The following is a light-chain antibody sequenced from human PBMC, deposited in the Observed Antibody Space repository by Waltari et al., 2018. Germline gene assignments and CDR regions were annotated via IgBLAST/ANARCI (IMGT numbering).Light chain of an antibody. J-gene: IGLJ2*01. V-gene: IGLV2-8*01. Sequence: QSVLTQPPSASGFLGQSVAISCTGTSSDSCGYNYVSWYQQPPGKAPKLLIYGVTKRPSGVPDRFSGSKSGNTASLTVSGLQAEDEADYYCTSYAVTKVVFGGGTKLTVL. CDR3: TSYAVTKVV. CDR2: GVT. CDR1: SSDSCGYNY.